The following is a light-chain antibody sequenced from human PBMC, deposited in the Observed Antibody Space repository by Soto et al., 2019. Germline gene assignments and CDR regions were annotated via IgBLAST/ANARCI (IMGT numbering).Light chain of an antibody. V-gene: IGLV1-47*02. J-gene: IGLJ3*02. CDR2: TNN. CDR1: TSNIGAES. Sequence: QSVLTQPPSASGTPGQRVSLSCSGGTSNIGAESVNWYQQFPGTAPKLLIYTNNERPSGVPDRFSGSTSGTSASLAISGLRAEDEATYHCASWDDTLSGWVFGGGTKLTVL. CDR3: ASWDDTLSGWV.